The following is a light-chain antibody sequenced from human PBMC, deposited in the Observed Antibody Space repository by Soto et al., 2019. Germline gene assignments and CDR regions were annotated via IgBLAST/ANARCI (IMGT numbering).Light chain of an antibody. CDR2: LGS. Sequence: DIVMTQSPLSLPVTPGEPASISCRSSQSLLHSNGYNYLDWYLQKPGQSPQLLIYLGSNRASGVPDRFSGSGSGTDFTLQISRVEAEDVGVYYCMQALQTHYTFGQGTKLEIK. CDR3: MQALQTHYT. V-gene: IGKV2-28*01. CDR1: QSLLHSNGYNY. J-gene: IGKJ2*01.